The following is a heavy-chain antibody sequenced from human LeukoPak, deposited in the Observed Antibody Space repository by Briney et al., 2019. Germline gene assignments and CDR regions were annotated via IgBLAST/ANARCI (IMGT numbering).Heavy chain of an antibody. D-gene: IGHD6-19*01. CDR2: ISAYNGNT. CDR3: ATHSSSGWYGVDY. J-gene: IGHJ4*02. Sequence: AAVTVSYESSGYTFTIYGNSWVRQAPGQGREWMGCISAYNGNTNYAQKLQGRVTMTTDTSTSTAYMELRSLRSDDTAVYYCATHSSSGWYGVDYWGQGTLVTVSS. CDR1: GYTFTIYG. V-gene: IGHV1-18*01.